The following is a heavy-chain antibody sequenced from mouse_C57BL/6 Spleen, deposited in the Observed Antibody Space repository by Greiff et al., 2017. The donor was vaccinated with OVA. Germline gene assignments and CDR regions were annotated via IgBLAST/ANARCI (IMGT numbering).Heavy chain of an antibody. Sequence: EVKLMESGGGLVKPGGSLKLSCAASGFTFSDYGMHWVRQAPEKGLEWVAYISSGSSTIYYADTVKGRFTISRDNAKNTLFLQMTSLRSEDTAMYYCARRPYHYWYFDVWGTGTTVTVSS. J-gene: IGHJ1*03. D-gene: IGHD2-10*01. V-gene: IGHV5-17*01. CDR2: ISSGSSTI. CDR3: ARRPYHYWYFDV. CDR1: GFTFSDYG.